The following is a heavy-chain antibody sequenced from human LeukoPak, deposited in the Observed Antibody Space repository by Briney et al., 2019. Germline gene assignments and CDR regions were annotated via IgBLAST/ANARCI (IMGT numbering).Heavy chain of an antibody. CDR3: ARGNYDILTGSAFDY. CDR2: TSYDGSKK. Sequence: GRSLRLSCAASGFTFRSYAMHWVRQAPGKGLEGVAVTSYDGSKKYYADSVKGRFTISRDNSKNTLYLQMSSLRVEDTAVYYCARGNYDILTGSAFDYWGQGTLVTVSS. V-gene: IGHV3-30*04. J-gene: IGHJ4*02. D-gene: IGHD3-9*01. CDR1: GFTFRSYA.